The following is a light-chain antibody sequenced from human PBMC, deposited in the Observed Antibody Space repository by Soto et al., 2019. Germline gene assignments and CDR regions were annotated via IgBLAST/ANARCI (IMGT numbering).Light chain of an antibody. V-gene: IGKV3-20*01. J-gene: IGKJ5*01. CDR1: QGVGY. CDR3: QQWQSSPSIT. CDR2: GAS. Sequence: EIVLTQSPGTLSLSPGERATLSCRASQGVGYLAWYQQKPGQSPRLLLYGASNRATGVPDRFSGRGSGTDFTLTISSLEPGDFAVYFFQQWQSSPSITFRQGTRLEIK.